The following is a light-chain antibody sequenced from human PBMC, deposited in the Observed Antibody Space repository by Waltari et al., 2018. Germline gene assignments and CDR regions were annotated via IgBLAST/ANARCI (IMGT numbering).Light chain of an antibody. J-gene: IGLJ1*01. CDR2: EVE. CDR1: RSDVGRYKY. CDR3: CSYAGSRSV. Sequence: QSALTQPASVSGSPGQSTTIFCTATRSDVGRYKYISVYHLLPGKAPKLMIYEVEKRPSGVSVHFSASKSGNTASLTISGLQTEDEADYYCCSYAGSRSVFGSGTKVTVL. V-gene: IGLV2-23*02.